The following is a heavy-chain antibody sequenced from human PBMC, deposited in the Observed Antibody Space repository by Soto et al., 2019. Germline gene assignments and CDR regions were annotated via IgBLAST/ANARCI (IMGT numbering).Heavy chain of an antibody. Sequence: QVHLVQSGAEVKKPGASVKVSCKGSGYTFTSYGITWVRQAPGQGLEWMGWISAHNGNTDYAQKLQGRVTVTRYTSPSTAYMELRSLRSDDTAVYYCARGRYGDYWGQGALVTVSS. D-gene: IGHD1-1*01. CDR1: GYTFTSYG. CDR3: ARGRYGDY. V-gene: IGHV1-18*01. CDR2: ISAHNGNT. J-gene: IGHJ4*02.